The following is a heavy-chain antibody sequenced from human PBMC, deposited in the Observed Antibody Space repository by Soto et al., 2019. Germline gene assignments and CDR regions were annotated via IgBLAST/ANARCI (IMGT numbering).Heavy chain of an antibody. J-gene: IGHJ4*02. CDR3: ARGMLDYCGGDCYSIDY. CDR1: GGSISSYY. Sequence: SETLSLTCTVSGGSISSYYWSWIRQPPGKGLEWIGYIYYSGSTNYNPSLKSRVTISVDTSKDQFSLKLSSVTAADTAVYYCARGMLDYCGGDCYSIDYWGQGTLVTVSS. D-gene: IGHD2-21*02. V-gene: IGHV4-59*01. CDR2: IYYSGST.